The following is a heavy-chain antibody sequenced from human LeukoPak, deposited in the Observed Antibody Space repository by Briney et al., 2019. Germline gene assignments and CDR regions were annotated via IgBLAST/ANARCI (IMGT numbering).Heavy chain of an antibody. CDR2: IYYSGST. D-gene: IGHD6-13*01. J-gene: IGHJ4*02. V-gene: IGHV4-59*01. CDR1: GGSISSYY. CDR3: ARDRGYPDY. Sequence: SETLSPTCTVSGGSISSYYWSWIRQPPGKGLEWIGYIYYSGSTNYNPSLKSRVTISVDTSKNQFSLKLSSVAAADTAVYYCARDRGYPDYWGQGTLVTVSS.